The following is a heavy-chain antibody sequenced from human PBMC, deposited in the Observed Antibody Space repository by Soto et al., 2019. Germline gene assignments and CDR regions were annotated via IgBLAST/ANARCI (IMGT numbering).Heavy chain of an antibody. D-gene: IGHD5-12*01. CDR2: IYWNDDK. V-gene: IGHV2-5*01. CDR3: ARRSPENSGYDSFDY. Sequence: SGPTLVNPTQTLTLTCTFSGFSLSTSGVGVGWIRQPPGKALEWLAVIYWNDDKRYSPSLKSRLTITKDTSKNQVVLTMTTMDPVDTATYYCARRSPENSGYDSFDYWGQETLVTFSS. J-gene: IGHJ4*02. CDR1: GFSLSTSGVG.